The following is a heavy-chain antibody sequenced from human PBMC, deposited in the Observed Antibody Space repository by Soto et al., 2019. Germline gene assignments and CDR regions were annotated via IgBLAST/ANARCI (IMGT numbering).Heavy chain of an antibody. CDR2: IYYSGST. CDR3: ARIYSGSYWGFDP. V-gene: IGHV4-30-4*01. D-gene: IGHD1-26*01. Sequence: QVQLQESGPGLVKPSQTLSLTCTVSGGSISRGDYYWSWIRQTPGKGLEWIGYIYYSGSTYYNPSLKSRVTISVDTSKNQFSLKLSSVTAADTAVYYCARIYSGSYWGFDPWGLGTLVTVSS. J-gene: IGHJ5*02. CDR1: GGSISRGDYY.